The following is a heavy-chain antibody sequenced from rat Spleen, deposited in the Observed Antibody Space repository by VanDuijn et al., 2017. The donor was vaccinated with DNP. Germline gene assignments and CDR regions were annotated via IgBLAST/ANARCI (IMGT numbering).Heavy chain of an antibody. V-gene: IGHV5-25*01. CDR3: VRPDYYDGSYPHY. D-gene: IGHD1-12*02. CDR1: AFTFSNYD. CDR2: INTDGSTT. J-gene: IGHJ2*01. Sequence: EVQLVESGGDLVQPGRSLKLSCAASAFTFSNYDMAWVRQAPTKGLEWVASINTDGSTTYYPDSVKGRFTISRDNAKSTLYLQMNSLRSEDMATYYCVRPDYYDGSYPHYWGQGVTVTVSS.